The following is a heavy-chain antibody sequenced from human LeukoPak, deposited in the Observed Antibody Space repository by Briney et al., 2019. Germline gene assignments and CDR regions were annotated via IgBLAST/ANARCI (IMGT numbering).Heavy chain of an antibody. V-gene: IGHV3-74*01. Sequence: GGSLRLSCAASGFTFSSYWMHWVRQAPGKGLVRVSRINGDGSSRSYADSVRGRFTISRDNAKNTLYLQMNSLRAEDTAVYYCAREVIAATSPWGQGTLVTVSS. J-gene: IGHJ4*02. CDR2: INGDGSSR. CDR1: GFTFSSYW. CDR3: AREVIAATSP. D-gene: IGHD6-6*01.